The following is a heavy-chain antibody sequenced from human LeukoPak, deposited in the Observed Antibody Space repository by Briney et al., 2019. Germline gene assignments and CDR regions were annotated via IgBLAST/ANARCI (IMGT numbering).Heavy chain of an antibody. CDR1: GYIFTSYW. J-gene: IGHJ4*02. Sequence: GESLKISCKGSGYIFTSYWIGWMRQMPGQGLECMGMIYPGDPDTRYSLSFQCQVTISADKSISTAYLQWSSLKASDTAMYYCARRLRCSGGSCYGSDYWGQGTLVTVSS. V-gene: IGHV5-51*01. CDR3: ARRLRCSGGSCYGSDY. D-gene: IGHD2-15*01. CDR2: IYPGDPDT.